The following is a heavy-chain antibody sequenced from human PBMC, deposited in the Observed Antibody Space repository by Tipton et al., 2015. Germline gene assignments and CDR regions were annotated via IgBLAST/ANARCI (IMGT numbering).Heavy chain of an antibody. CDR2: IYYSGST. Sequence: TLSLTCSVSGVSISSGPYYWSWIRQHPGKGLEWIGYIYYSGSTYHNPSLKSRVIISVDTSKNQFSLKLSSVTAADTAVYYCARDGGSSGYYPLVWGQGTMVTVSS. D-gene: IGHD3-22*01. CDR3: ARDGGSSGYYPLV. V-gene: IGHV4-31*03. J-gene: IGHJ3*01. CDR1: GVSISSGPYY.